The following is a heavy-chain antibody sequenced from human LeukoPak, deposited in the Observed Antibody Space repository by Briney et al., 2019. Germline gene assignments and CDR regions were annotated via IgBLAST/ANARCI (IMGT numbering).Heavy chain of an antibody. CDR2: ISSSSSYI. V-gene: IGHV3-21*01. Sequence: GGSLRLSCAASGFTFSSYSMNWVRQAPGRGLEWVSSISSSSSYIYYADSVKGRFTISRDNAKNSLYLQMNSLRAEDTAVYYCAKGRTTIFGVVIHFDYWGQGTLVTVSS. CDR3: AKGRTTIFGVVIHFDY. J-gene: IGHJ4*02. D-gene: IGHD3-3*01. CDR1: GFTFSSYS.